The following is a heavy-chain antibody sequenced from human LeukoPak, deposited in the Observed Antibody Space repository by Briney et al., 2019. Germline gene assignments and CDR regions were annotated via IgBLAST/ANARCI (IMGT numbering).Heavy chain of an antibody. V-gene: IGHV3-48*03. CDR2: ISSSGSTI. J-gene: IGHJ6*02. Sequence: PGGSLRLSCAASGFTFSSYEMNWVRQAPGKGLEWVSYISSSGSTIYYADSVKGRFTISRDNAKNSLYLQMNSLRAEGTAVYYCARDYYDILTGYYGYYYGMDVWGQGTTVTVSS. CDR1: GFTFSSYE. D-gene: IGHD3-9*01. CDR3: ARDYYDILTGYYGYYYGMDV.